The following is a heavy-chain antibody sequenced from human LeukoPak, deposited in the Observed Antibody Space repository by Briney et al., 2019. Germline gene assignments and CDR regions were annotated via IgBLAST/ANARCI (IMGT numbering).Heavy chain of an antibody. V-gene: IGHV4-34*01. CDR3: AREKLKVDIVATIRGGIDY. J-gene: IGHJ4*02. D-gene: IGHD5-12*01. CDR2: INHSGST. CDR1: GGSFSGYY. Sequence: TSETLSLTCAVYGGSFSGYYWSWIRQPPGKGLEWIGEINHSGSTNYNPSLKSRVTISVDTSKNQFSLKLSSVTAADTAVYYCAREKLKVDIVATIRGGIDYWGQGTLVTVSS.